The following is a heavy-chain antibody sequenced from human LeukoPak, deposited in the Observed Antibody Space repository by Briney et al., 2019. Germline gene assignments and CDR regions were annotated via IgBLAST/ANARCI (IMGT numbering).Heavy chain of an antibody. V-gene: IGHV1-2*02. Sequence: GASVKVPCKASGYTFTGYYMHWVRQAPGQGLEWMGWINPNSGGTNYAQKFQGRVTMTRDTSISTAYMELSRLRSDDTAVYYCARWGYYYDGSVDYWGQGTLVTVSS. CDR3: ARWGYYYDGSVDY. J-gene: IGHJ4*02. CDR1: GYTFTGYY. D-gene: IGHD3-22*01. CDR2: INPNSGGT.